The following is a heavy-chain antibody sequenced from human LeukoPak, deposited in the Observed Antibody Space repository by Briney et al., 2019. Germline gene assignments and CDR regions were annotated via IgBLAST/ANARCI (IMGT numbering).Heavy chain of an antibody. CDR2: ISSSGSTI. Sequence: PGGSLRLSCAASGFTFSDYYMSWIRQAPGKGREWVSYISSSGSTIYYADSVKGRFTISRDNAKNSLYLQMNSLRAEDTAVYYCARLTIAAAGYDAFDIWGQGTMVTVSS. J-gene: IGHJ3*02. CDR1: GFTFSDYY. CDR3: ARLTIAAAGYDAFDI. V-gene: IGHV3-11*04. D-gene: IGHD6-13*01.